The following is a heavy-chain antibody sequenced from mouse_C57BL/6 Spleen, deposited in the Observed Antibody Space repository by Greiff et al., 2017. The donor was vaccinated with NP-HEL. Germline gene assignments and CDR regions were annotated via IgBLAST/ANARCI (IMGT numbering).Heavy chain of an antibody. CDR2: IYPGGGYT. D-gene: IGHD3-2*02. J-gene: IGHJ4*01. CDR3: AREGALDSSGYLYAMDY. Sequence: QVQLQQSGAELVRPGTSVKMSCKASGYTFTNYWIGWAKQRPGHGLEWIGDIYPGGGYTNYNEKFKGKATLTADKSSSTAYMQFSSLTSEDSAIYYCAREGALDSSGYLYAMDYWGQGTSVTGAS. CDR1: GYTFTNYW. V-gene: IGHV1-63*01.